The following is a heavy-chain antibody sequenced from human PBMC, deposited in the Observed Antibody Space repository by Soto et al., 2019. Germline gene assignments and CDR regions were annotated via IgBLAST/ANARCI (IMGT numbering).Heavy chain of an antibody. J-gene: IGHJ5*02. CDR1: GGSFGGYY. V-gene: IGHV4-34*01. D-gene: IGHD2-15*01. Sequence: PSETLSLTCAVYGGSFGGYYWSWIRQPPGKGLEWIGEINHSGSTNYNPSLKSRVTISVDTSKNQFSLKLSSVTAADTAVYYCARAAGYCSGGSCYSSRLGKNNWFDPWGQGTLVTVSS. CDR3: ARAAGYCSGGSCYSSRLGKNNWFDP. CDR2: INHSGST.